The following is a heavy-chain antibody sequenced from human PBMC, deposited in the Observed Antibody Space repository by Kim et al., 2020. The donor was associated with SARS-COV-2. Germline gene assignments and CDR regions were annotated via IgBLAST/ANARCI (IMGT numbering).Heavy chain of an antibody. Sequence: GGSLRLSCTASGFLFSNCGMHWVRQAPGKGLEWVAVISFDSSNKYYADSVKGRFTLSRDNSKNTVYLQMNSLRSEDTAVYYCAKDVQDLGYYYGMDVWGQGTTVTVS. J-gene: IGHJ6*02. CDR2: ISFDSSNK. CDR3: AKDVQDLGYYYGMDV. V-gene: IGHV3-30*18. D-gene: IGHD2-15*01. CDR1: GFLFSNCG.